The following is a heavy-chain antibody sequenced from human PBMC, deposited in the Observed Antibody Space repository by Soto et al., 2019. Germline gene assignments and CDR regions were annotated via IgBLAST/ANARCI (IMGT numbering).Heavy chain of an antibody. CDR2: IKQDGSEK. CDR3: ARDPNIVLVPAALRSYYYYYGMDV. Sequence: GGSLRLSCAASGFTFSSYWMSWVRQAPGKGLEWVANIKQDGSEKYYVDSVKGRFTTSRDNAKNSLYLQMNSLRAEDTAVYYCARDPNIVLVPAALRSYYYYYGMDVWGQGTTVTVSS. J-gene: IGHJ6*02. V-gene: IGHV3-7*01. D-gene: IGHD2-2*01. CDR1: GFTFSSYW.